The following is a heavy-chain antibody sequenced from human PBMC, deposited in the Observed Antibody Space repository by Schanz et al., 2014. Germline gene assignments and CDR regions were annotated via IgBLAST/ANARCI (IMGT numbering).Heavy chain of an antibody. CDR1: GFIFTSYS. J-gene: IGHJ6*02. Sequence: DVQLVESGGGLVKSGGSLRLSCATSGFIFTSYSMHWVRQAPGKGLEWVSSISSSSNYYYYAHSVKGRFTISRDRAKNSLSLPTNSLRAEHPTVYYCARPRSSFYAMDVWGQGTKVTVPS. V-gene: IGHV3-21*04. CDR3: ARPRSSFYAMDV. CDR2: ISSSSNYY.